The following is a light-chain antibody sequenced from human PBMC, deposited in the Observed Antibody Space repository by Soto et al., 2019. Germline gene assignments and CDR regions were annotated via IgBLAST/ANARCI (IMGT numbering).Light chain of an antibody. J-gene: IGLJ3*02. Sequence: QSVLTQPPSVSEAPRQRVTISCSGSSSNIGNNAVNWYQQLPGKAPKLLIYYDDLLPSGVSDRFSGSKSGTSASLAISGLQFEDEADYYCAAWDASLNGRVFGGGTKLTVL. CDR3: AAWDASLNGRV. V-gene: IGLV1-36*01. CDR1: SSNIGNNA. CDR2: YDD.